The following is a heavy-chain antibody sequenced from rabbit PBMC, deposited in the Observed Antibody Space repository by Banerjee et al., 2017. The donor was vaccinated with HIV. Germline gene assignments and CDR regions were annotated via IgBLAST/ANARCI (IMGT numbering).Heavy chain of an antibody. J-gene: IGHJ5*01. CDR3: ARGPPATTVEWLDL. V-gene: IGHV1S45*01. CDR2: IDAGDNGDT. Sequence: QEQLEESGGDLVKPEGSLTLTCTASGFDLSSTYYMCWVRQAPGKGLEWIACIDAGDNGDTYYASWAKGRFTISKASWTTVTLQMTSLTAADTATYFCARGPPATTVEWLDLWGPGTLVTVS. CDR1: GFDLSSTYY. D-gene: IGHD3-1*01.